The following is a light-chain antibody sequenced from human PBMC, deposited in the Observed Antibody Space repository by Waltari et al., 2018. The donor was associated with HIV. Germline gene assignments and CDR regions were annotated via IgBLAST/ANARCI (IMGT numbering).Light chain of an antibody. V-gene: IGLV6-57*01. CDR2: EDD. CDR1: SGSIGRNH. J-gene: IGLJ1*01. Sequence: FMLTQPRSVSESPGKTVTISCTRSSGSIGRNHVQWYQQRPGSSPTTVIYEDDQRPSGVPGRFSGSIDRSSNSASLTISGLMTEDEADYYCQSYDSNTRIFGTGTKVTVL. CDR3: QSYDSNTRI.